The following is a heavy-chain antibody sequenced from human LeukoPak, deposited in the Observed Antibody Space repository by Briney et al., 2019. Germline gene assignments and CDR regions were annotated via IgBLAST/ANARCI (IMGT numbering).Heavy chain of an antibody. V-gene: IGHV3-30*03. J-gene: IGHJ4*02. CDR2: ISYDGSNK. D-gene: IGHD3-9*01. Sequence: GSLRLSCAASGFTFSSYGMHWVRQAPGKGLEWVAVISYDGSNKYYADSVKGRFTISRDNSKNTLYLQMNSLRAEDTAVYYCSGYFDWLGVYWGQGTLVTVSS. CDR3: SGYFDWLGVY. CDR1: GFTFSSYG.